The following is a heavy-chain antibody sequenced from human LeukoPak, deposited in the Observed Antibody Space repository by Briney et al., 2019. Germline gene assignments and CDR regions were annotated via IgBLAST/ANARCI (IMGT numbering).Heavy chain of an antibody. CDR3: ARDLRFARSIAAAGTLYY. CDR2: IIPIFGTA. Sequence: ASVKVSCKASGGTFSSYAISWVRQAPGQGLEWMGGIIPIFGTANYAQKFQGRVTITTDESTSTAYMELSSLRSEDTAVYYCARDLRFARSIAAAGTLYYWGQGTLVTVSS. CDR1: GGTFSSYA. J-gene: IGHJ4*02. D-gene: IGHD6-13*01. V-gene: IGHV1-69*05.